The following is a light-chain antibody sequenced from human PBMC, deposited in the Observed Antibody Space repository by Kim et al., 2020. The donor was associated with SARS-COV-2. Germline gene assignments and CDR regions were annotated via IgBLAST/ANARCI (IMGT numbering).Light chain of an antibody. CDR3: AAWDDSLSGLV. CDR2: KNN. Sequence: GQMVTISCSGSSSNIGSNYVYWYQQLPGTAPKLLIYKNNQRPSGVPDRFSGSKSGTSASLAISGLRSEDEADYYCAAWDDSLSGLVFGTGTKVTVL. V-gene: IGLV1-47*01. J-gene: IGLJ1*01. CDR1: SSNIGSNY.